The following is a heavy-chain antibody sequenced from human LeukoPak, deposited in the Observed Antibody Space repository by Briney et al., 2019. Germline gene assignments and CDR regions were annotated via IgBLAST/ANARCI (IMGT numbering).Heavy chain of an antibody. J-gene: IGHJ4*02. Sequence: SETLSLTCAVSGVSISTSAYYWDWSRQPPGRGLEWIGNIYYDGNTRYNPSLKSRVTISVDRSKNQFSLKLSSVTAADTAVYYCARRYYYGSGSPEYWGQGSLVTVSS. CDR3: ARRYYYGSGSPEY. CDR1: GVSISTSAYY. D-gene: IGHD3-10*01. CDR2: IYYDGNT. V-gene: IGHV4-39*01.